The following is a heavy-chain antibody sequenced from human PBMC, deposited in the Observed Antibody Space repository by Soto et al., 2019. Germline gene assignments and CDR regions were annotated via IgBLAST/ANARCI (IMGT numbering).Heavy chain of an antibody. CDR2: IYWNDDK. Sequence: QITLKESGPTLVKPTETLTLTCTVSGFPLSARGVGVGWIRQPPGKALEWLAVIYWNDDKRYSPSLKSRLTITKDTSKNQVDLTMTNTDPVDTAKYYCAHSPWGSATDYWGQGTLVTVSS. J-gene: IGHJ4*02. CDR3: AHSPWGSATDY. V-gene: IGHV2-5*01. D-gene: IGHD3-16*01. CDR1: GFPLSARGVG.